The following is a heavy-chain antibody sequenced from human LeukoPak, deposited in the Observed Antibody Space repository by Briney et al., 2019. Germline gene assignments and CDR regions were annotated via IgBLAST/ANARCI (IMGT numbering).Heavy chain of an antibody. CDR1: GGTFSSYA. V-gene: IGHV1-69*05. CDR2: IIPIFGTA. Sequence: ASVKVSCKPSGGTFSSYAISWVRQAPGEGLEWMGGIIPIFGTANYAQKFQGRVTITTDESTSTAYMELSSLRSEDTAVYYCARGITGTTGYYYYYMDVWGKGTTVTVSS. CDR3: ARGITGTTGYYYYYMDV. J-gene: IGHJ6*03. D-gene: IGHD1-7*01.